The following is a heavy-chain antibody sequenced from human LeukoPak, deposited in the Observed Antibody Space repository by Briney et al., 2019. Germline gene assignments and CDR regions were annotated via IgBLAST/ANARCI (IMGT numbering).Heavy chain of an antibody. D-gene: IGHD6-19*01. J-gene: IGHJ3*02. V-gene: IGHV3-66*01. CDR2: IYSGGTR. CDR3: ARLISVAGTGAFDI. Sequence: GGSLRLSCAASALTVSSNYMTWVRQAPGQGLEWVSVIYSGGTRYYADSVTGRSTISRDNSKNTLYLQMNTLRAEDTAVYYCARLISVAGTGAFDIWGQGTMVTVSS. CDR1: ALTVSSNY.